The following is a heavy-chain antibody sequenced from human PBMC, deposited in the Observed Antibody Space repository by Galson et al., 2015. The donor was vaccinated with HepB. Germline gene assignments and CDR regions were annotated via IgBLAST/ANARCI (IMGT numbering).Heavy chain of an antibody. J-gene: IGHJ4*02. CDR3: AREKIVGAYVGKDY. Sequence: SLRLSCAASGFTFSNYGMHWVRQAPGKGLKWVAVIWNDGSNKYYADSVKGRFTISRDNAKNTLYLQMNSLRVADTAVYYCAREKIVGAYVGKDYWGQGTLVTVSS. D-gene: IGHD1-26*01. V-gene: IGHV3-33*01. CDR2: IWNDGSNK. CDR1: GFTFSNYG.